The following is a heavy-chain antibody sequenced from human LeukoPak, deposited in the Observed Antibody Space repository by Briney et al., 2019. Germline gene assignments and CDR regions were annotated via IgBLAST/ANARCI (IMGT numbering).Heavy chain of an antibody. J-gene: IGHJ4*02. CDR1: GFTFSSYA. CDR2: INSAGST. CDR3: AKDQNTVATAPFDY. V-gene: IGHV3-23*01. Sequence: GGSLRLSCAASGFTFSSYAMHWVRQAPGKGLEWVSAINSAGSTYYGDSVRGRFTISRDNSKNVLHLQMNSLRAEDTALYYCAKDQNTVATAPFDYWGLGTLVTVSS. D-gene: IGHD4-17*01.